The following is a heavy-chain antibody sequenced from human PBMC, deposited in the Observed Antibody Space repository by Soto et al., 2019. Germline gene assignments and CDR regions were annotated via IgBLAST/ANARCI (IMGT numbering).Heavy chain of an antibody. J-gene: IGHJ4*02. D-gene: IGHD2-15*01. CDR1: GFTVSSNY. CDR3: ARDLSVGFCSGGSCYGY. Sequence: PGGSLRLSCAASGFTVSSNYMSWVRQAPGKGLEWVSVIYSDGSTYYADSVKGRFTISRDNSKNTLYLQMNSLRAEDTAVYYCARDLSVGFCSGGSCYGYWGQGT. V-gene: IGHV3-53*01. CDR2: IYSDGST.